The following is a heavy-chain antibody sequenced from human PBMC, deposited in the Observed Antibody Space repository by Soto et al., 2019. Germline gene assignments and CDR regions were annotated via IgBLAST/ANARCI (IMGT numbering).Heavy chain of an antibody. CDR3: ARQVYYYDSSGYYSEIYYGMDV. J-gene: IGHJ6*02. CDR2: IYYSGST. Sequence: QVQLQESGPGLVKPSQTLSLTCTVSGGSISSGDYYWSWIRQPPGKGLEWIGYIYYSGSTYYNPSLKSRVTISVDTSKNQFSLKLSSVTAADTAVYYCARQVYYYDSSGYYSEIYYGMDVWGQGTTVTVSS. D-gene: IGHD3-22*01. CDR1: GGSISSGDYY. V-gene: IGHV4-30-4*01.